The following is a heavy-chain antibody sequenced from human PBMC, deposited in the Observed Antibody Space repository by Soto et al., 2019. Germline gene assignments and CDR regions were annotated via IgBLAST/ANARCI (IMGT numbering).Heavy chain of an antibody. D-gene: IGHD1-1*01. CDR3: TRPRLDDRNAFDS. V-gene: IGHV4-39*01. CDR2: IYYSGTT. CDR1: GGSLSSKSYY. Sequence: QLQLQESGPGLVKPSETLSLTCTVSGGSLSSKSYYWGWIRQPPGKGLEWIGSIYYSGTTYYNPSLKSRVTISVDTSKNQFSLKLSSVTAADTAVYYCTRPRLDDRNAFDSWGQGTLVTVSS. J-gene: IGHJ4*02.